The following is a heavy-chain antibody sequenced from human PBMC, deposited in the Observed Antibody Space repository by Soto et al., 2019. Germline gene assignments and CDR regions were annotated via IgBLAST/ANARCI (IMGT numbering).Heavy chain of an antibody. CDR2: VS. Sequence: LSLTCTLYGGSLSKYYWSWIRQPPGKGLEWIGEVSNYNPSLKSRVTISVDTSKNQLSLTLTSAAAGDTAVYYCARKHYSGFDLWGQGTLVTVSS. CDR3: ARKHYSGFDL. D-gene: IGHD4-4*01. J-gene: IGHJ4*02. CDR1: GGSLSKYY. V-gene: IGHV4-34*01.